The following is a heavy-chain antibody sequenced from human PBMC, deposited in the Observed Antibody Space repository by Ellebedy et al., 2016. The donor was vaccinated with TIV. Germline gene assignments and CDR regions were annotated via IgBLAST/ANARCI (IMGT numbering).Heavy chain of an antibody. J-gene: IGHJ3*02. Sequence: GGSLRLXCAASGFTVSSNYMSWVRQAPGKGLEWVSVIYSGGSTYYADSVKGRFTISRDNSKNTLYLQMNSLRAEDTAVYYCARDPGSRDAFDIWGQGTMVTVSS. CDR3: ARDPGSRDAFDI. CDR1: GFTVSSNY. V-gene: IGHV3-53*01. D-gene: IGHD2-15*01. CDR2: IYSGGST.